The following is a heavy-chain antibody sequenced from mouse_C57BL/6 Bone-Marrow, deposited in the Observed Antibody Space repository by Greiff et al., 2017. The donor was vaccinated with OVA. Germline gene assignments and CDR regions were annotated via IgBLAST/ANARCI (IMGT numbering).Heavy chain of an antibody. V-gene: IGHV14-4*01. CDR2: IDPENGDT. CDR3: TTRMGFYYGSTYYAMDY. J-gene: IGHJ4*01. CDR1: GFNIKDDY. Sequence: EVMLVESGAELVRPGASVKLSCTASGFNIKDDYMHWVKQRPEQGLEWIGWIDPENGDTEYASKFQGKATITADTSSNTAYLQLSSLTSEDTAVYYCTTRMGFYYGSTYYAMDYWGQGTSVTVSS. D-gene: IGHD1-1*01.